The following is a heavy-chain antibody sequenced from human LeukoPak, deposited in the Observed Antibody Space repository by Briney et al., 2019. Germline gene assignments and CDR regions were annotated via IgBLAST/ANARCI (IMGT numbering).Heavy chain of an antibody. CDR3: AREITMVRVATHAFDI. V-gene: IGHV4-4*08. J-gene: IGHJ3*02. D-gene: IGHD3-10*01. Sequence: PSETLSLTCTVSGDSISSYYWRWVRQPPGKGMEWVAYMYTSGSTNYNPSLKSGVHISEDTSKNQSSLKLSSGDAGGPSVYFVAREITMVRVATHAFDIWGQGTMVTVSS. CDR1: GDSISSYY. CDR2: MYTSGST.